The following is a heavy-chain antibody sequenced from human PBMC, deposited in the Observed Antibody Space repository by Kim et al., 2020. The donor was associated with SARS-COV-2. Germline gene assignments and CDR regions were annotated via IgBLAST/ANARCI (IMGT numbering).Heavy chain of an antibody. J-gene: IGHJ4*02. CDR2: IIPIFGTA. CDR1: GGTFSSYA. CDR3: ARDVGASCGGDCYHR. V-gene: IGHV1-69*13. D-gene: IGHD2-21*01. Sequence: SVKVACKASGGTFSSYAISWVRQAPGQGLEWMGGIIPIFGTANYAQKFQGRVTITADESTSTAYMELSSLRSEDTAVYYCARDVGASCGGDCYHRWGQGTLVTVSS.